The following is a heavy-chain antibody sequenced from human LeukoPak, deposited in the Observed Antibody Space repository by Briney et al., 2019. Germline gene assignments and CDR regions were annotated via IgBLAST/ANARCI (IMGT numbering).Heavy chain of an antibody. CDR2: IKQDGSEK. CDR1: RFTFSSYW. D-gene: IGHD2-15*01. J-gene: IGHJ3*02. Sequence: GGSLRLSCAASRFTFSSYWMSWVRQAPGKGLEWVANIKQDGSEKYYVDSVKGRFTISRDNAQNSLYLQMNSLRAEDTAVYYCARVRGGYCSGGSCYSAFDIWRQGTMVTVSS. V-gene: IGHV3-7*04. CDR3: ARVRGGYCSGGSCYSAFDI.